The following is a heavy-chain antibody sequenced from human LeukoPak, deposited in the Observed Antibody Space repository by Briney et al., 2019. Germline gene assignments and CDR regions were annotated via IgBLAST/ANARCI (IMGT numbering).Heavy chain of an antibody. CDR3: VRDMSKAVTGTGAFDL. CDR1: GFTFETPY. CDR2: IDVDERTT. D-gene: IGHD1-7*01. J-gene: IGHJ3*01. Sequence: GGSLRLSCVASGFTFETPYMHWVRQGPGKGRVWVSRIDVDERTTAYADSVRGRFTISRDGAKNTLYLQMNTLRAEDTAVYYCVRDMSKAVTGTGAFDLWGQGTTVTVSS. V-gene: IGHV3-74*01.